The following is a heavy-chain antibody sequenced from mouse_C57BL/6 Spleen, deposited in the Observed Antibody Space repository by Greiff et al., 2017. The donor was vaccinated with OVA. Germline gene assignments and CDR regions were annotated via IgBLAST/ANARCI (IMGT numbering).Heavy chain of an antibody. CDR3: ARHEVSHGGFAY. D-gene: IGHD2-10*02. CDR1: GFTFSSYG. V-gene: IGHV5-6*01. J-gene: IGHJ3*01. Sequence: EVQVVESGGDLVKPGGSLKLSCAASGFTFSSYGMSWVRQTPDKRLEWVATISSGGSYTYYPDSVKGRFTISRDNAKNTLYLQMSSLKSEDTAVYYCARHEVSHGGFAYWGQGTLVTVSA. CDR2: ISSGGSYT.